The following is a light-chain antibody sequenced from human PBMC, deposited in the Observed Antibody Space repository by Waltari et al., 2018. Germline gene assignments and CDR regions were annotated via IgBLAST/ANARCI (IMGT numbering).Light chain of an antibody. V-gene: IGKV4-1*01. CDR2: WAS. CDR3: QQYFSSPYS. CDR1: QSVLYSSNNKNY. Sequence: DIVMTQSPESLAVSLGERATINCKSSQSVLYSSNNKNYFAWYQQKPGQHPKLLIFWASTRESGVPDRFSGSGSGTDFTLTISSLQAEDVAVYYCQQYFSSPYSFGPGTRVDIK. J-gene: IGKJ3*01.